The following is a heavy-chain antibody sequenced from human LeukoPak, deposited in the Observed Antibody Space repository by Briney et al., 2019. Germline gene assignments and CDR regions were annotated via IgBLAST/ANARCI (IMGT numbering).Heavy chain of an antibody. V-gene: IGHV3-23*01. CDR2: ISDDVGST. D-gene: IGHD3-16*01. Sequence: GGSLRLSCAASGFTFRSYAMSWVRQAPGKGLEWVSTISDDVGSTYYADSVKGRFTISRDNSKNTLYLQMNSLRADDTAVYYCAKVGGVMTIDHWGQGTLVTVSS. CDR1: GFTFRSYA. J-gene: IGHJ4*02. CDR3: AKVGGVMTIDH.